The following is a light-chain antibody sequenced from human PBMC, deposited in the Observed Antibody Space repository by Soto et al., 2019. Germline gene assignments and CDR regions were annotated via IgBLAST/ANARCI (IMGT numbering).Light chain of an antibody. J-gene: IGLJ2*01. CDR2: GHS. CDR3: QSYDSSRSDSVV. V-gene: IGLV1-40*01. Sequence: QSALTQPPSVSGAPGQRVTISFTGSSSNIGAGYDVHWYQQLPGAAPKLLIYGHSNRPSGVPDRFSGSKSGTSASLAITGLQAEDEADYYCQSYDSSRSDSVVFGGGTKLTVL. CDR1: SSNIGAGYD.